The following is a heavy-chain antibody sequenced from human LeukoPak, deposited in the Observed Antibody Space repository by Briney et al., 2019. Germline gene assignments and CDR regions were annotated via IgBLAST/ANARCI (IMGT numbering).Heavy chain of an antibody. CDR3: ARGYASGSSYS. Sequence: SETLSLTCAVYGGSFSGYYWSWIRQPPGKGLEWIGEINHSGSTNYNPSLKSRVTISVDTSKNQFSLKLSSVTAADTAVYYCARGYASGSSYSWGQGTLVTVSS. D-gene: IGHD3-10*01. V-gene: IGHV4-34*01. CDR2: INHSGST. J-gene: IGHJ4*02. CDR1: GGSFSGYY.